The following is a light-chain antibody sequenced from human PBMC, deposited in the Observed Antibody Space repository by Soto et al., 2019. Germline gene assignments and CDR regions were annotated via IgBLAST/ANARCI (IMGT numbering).Light chain of an antibody. CDR2: AAS. CDR3: QQHNTYPRT. CDR1: QSIISW. Sequence: DIQMTQSPSTLSASVGASVTITCRASQSIISWLAWYQQKPGKAPKLLIYAASSLQSGVPSRFSGSGSGTEFTLTISSLQPEDSATYFCQQHNTYPRTFGQGTRVDI. V-gene: IGKV1-5*01. J-gene: IGKJ1*01.